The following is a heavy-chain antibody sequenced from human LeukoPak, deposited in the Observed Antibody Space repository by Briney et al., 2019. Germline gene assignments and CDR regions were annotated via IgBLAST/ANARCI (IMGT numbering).Heavy chain of an antibody. CDR2: INSDGSST. CDR3: ARLTVLDY. Sequence: GGSLRLSCAASGFTFSNYWMHWVRQVPGKGLVWVSRINSDGSSTNTADSVKGRFTISRDNAKNSLYLQMNSLRAEDTAVYYCARLTVLDYWGQGTLVTVSS. J-gene: IGHJ4*02. V-gene: IGHV3-74*01. D-gene: IGHD1-20*01. CDR1: GFTFSNYW.